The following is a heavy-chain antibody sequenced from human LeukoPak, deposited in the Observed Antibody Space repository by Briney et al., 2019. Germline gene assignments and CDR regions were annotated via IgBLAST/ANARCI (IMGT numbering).Heavy chain of an antibody. J-gene: IGHJ4*02. D-gene: IGHD6-19*01. CDR2: IRSKADTYAT. V-gene: IGHV3-73*01. CDR3: TREYSSGWPFDF. Sequence: QPGGSLKLSCAASGFTFSDSAIHWVRQATGKGLEWVGRIRSKADTYATTYGASLKGRFTISRDDSRNRAYLQMSSLRTEDTAVHYCTREYSSGWPFDFWGQGTLVTVSS. CDR1: GFTFSDSA.